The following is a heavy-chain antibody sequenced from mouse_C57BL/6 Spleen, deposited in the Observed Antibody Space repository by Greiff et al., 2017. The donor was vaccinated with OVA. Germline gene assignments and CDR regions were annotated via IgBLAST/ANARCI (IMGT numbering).Heavy chain of an antibody. CDR3: TRRANYGSSWYCDV. D-gene: IGHD1-1*01. Sequence: QVQLQQSGAELVRPGASVTLSCKASGYTFPDYEMHWVKQTPVHGLEWIGAIDPETGGTAYNQKFKGKAILTADKASSTAYMELRSLTSEDSAVYYCTRRANYGSSWYCDVWGTGTTVTVSS. CDR2: IDPETGGT. J-gene: IGHJ1*03. V-gene: IGHV1-15*01. CDR1: GYTFPDYE.